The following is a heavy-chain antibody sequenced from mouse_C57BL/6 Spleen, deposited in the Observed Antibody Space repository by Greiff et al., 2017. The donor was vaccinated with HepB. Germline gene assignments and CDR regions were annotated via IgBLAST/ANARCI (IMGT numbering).Heavy chain of an antibody. J-gene: IGHJ2*01. CDR2: IDPETGGT. D-gene: IGHD1-1*01. CDR3: TRHGSSYGNYFDY. V-gene: IGHV1-15*01. CDR1: GYTFTDYE. Sequence: QVHVKQSGAELVRPGASVTLSCKASGYTFTDYEMHWVKQTPVHGLEWIGAIDPETGGTAYNQKFKGKAILTADKSSSTAYMELRSLTSEDSAVYYCTRHGSSYGNYFDYWGQGTTLTVSS.